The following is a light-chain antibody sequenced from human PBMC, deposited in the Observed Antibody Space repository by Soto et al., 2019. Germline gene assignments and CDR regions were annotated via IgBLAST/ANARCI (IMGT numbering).Light chain of an antibody. Sequence: QSVLTQPPSASGSPGRSVTISCTGTTSDVGGYKYVSWHQQHPGKAPKLIIYEVAKRPSGVPDRFSGSKSGNTASLTVSGLQAEDEADYYCSSYAGSNTFVFGLGTKVTVL. J-gene: IGLJ1*01. CDR2: EVA. CDR3: SSYAGSNTFV. CDR1: TSDVGGYKY. V-gene: IGLV2-8*01.